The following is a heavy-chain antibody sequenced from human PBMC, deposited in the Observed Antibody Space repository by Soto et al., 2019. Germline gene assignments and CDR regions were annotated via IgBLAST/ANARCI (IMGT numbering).Heavy chain of an antibody. J-gene: IGHJ1*01. CDR3: ARELIVGPAEYFQH. V-gene: IGHV3-7*01. CDR1: GFTVSSNY. D-gene: IGHD1-26*01. Sequence: EVQLVETGGGLIQPGGSLRLSCAASGFTVSSNYMSWVRQAPGKGLEWVANINQDGSESYYVDAVKGRFTISRDNAKNSLYLQMDSLRAEDTAVYYCARELIVGPAEYFQHWGQGTLVTVSS. CDR2: INQDGSES.